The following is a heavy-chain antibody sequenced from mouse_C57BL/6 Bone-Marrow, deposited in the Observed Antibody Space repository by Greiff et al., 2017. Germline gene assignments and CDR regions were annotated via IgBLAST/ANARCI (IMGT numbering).Heavy chain of an antibody. CDR1: GYTFTSYD. CDR3: ARRSDYGSSYWYFDV. Sequence: QVQLKESGPELVKPGASVKLSCKASGYTFTSYDINWVKQRPGQGLEWIGWIYPRDGSTKYNEKFKGKATLTVDTSSSTAYMELHSLTSEDSAVYFCARRSDYGSSYWYFDVWGTGTTVTVSS. CDR2: IYPRDGST. J-gene: IGHJ1*03. D-gene: IGHD1-1*01. V-gene: IGHV1-85*01.